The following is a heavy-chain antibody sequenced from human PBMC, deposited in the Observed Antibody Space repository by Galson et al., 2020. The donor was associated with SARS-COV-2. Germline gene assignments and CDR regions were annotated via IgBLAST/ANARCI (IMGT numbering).Heavy chain of an antibody. Sequence: GESLKISCKASGYTSRSSGSGINWVRQAPGQGPEWMGWITEYNGNTKFAHKFQGRVTLTTDTSTSTTYMELRSLRSDDTAVYYCARDLIAVTGRDHYFYGMDDWGQGTTVTVSS. J-gene: IGHJ6*02. CDR1: GYTSRSSGSG. V-gene: IGHV1-18*04. CDR2: ITEYNGNT. D-gene: IGHD6-19*01. CDR3: ARDLIAVTGRDHYFYGMDD.